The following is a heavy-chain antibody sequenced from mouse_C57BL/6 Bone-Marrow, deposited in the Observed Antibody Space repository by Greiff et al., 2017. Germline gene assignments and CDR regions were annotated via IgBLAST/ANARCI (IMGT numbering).Heavy chain of an antibody. D-gene: IGHD2-2*01. CDR2: IWRGGST. J-gene: IGHJ3*01. CDR1: GFSLTSYG. Sequence: VQLQQSGPGLVQPSQSLSITCTVSGFSLTSYGVHWVRQSPGKGLEWLGVIWRGGSTDYNAAFISRLSISKDNSKSQVFFKMNSLQADDTAIYYCARAIYYGYDAGLAYWGQGTLVTVSA. V-gene: IGHV2-2*01. CDR3: ARAIYYGYDAGLAY.